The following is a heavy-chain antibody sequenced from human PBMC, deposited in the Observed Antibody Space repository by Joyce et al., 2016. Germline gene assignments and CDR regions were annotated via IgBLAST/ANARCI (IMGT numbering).Heavy chain of an antibody. J-gene: IGHJ5*02. D-gene: IGHD2-15*01. CDR3: ARGGGCSSGTCYWPDR. Sequence: EVQLLESGGGLVQPGGSLRLSCAASGFTFSTHVMSWVRQAPGKGLEWVSTMTYPGGPTYYADSVKGRFTISRDNSKSTLFLQMNSLRADDTAVYFCARGGGCSSGTCYWPDRWGQGTLVTVSS. CDR1: GFTFSTHV. CDR2: MTYPGGPT. V-gene: IGHV3-23*01.